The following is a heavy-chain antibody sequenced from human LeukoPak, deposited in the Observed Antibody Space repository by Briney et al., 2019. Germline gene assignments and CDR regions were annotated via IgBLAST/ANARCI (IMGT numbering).Heavy chain of an antibody. D-gene: IGHD6-19*01. Sequence: PSETLSLTCAVYGVSFSGYYWSWIRQPPGKGLEWIGEINHSGSTNYNPSLKSRVTISVDTSKNQFSLKLSSVTAADTAVYYCARRLGAVAGPNWFDPWGQGTLVTVSS. J-gene: IGHJ5*02. CDR2: INHSGST. CDR1: GVSFSGYY. V-gene: IGHV4-34*01. CDR3: ARRLGAVAGPNWFDP.